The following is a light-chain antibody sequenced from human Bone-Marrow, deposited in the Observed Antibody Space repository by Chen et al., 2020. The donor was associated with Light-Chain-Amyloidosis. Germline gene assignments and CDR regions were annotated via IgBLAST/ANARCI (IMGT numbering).Light chain of an antibody. V-gene: IGLV3-21*02. CDR1: NIGSTS. CDR3: QVWDRSSDRPV. Sequence: SYVLTQPSSVSVAPGQTATIACGGNNIGSTSVHWYPQTPGQAPLLVVYDDSDRPSGIPERLSGSNSGNTATLTISRVEAGDEADYSCQVWDRSSDRPVFGGGTKLTVL. J-gene: IGLJ3*02. CDR2: DDS.